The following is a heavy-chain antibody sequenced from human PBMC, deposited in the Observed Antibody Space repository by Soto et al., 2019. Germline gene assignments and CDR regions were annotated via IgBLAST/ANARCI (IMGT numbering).Heavy chain of an antibody. CDR2: IYYSGST. Sequence: QVQLHESGPGLVKPSETLSLSCSVSGGSISSYYWSWIRQPPGKGLEWIGYIYYSGSTKYNPSLKSRVTISVDTSKNQFSLKLTSVTAADTAVYYCARVGYSSSWFWFFELWGRGTLVTVSS. CDR3: ARVGYSSSWFWFFEL. CDR1: GGSISSYY. V-gene: IGHV4-59*01. J-gene: IGHJ2*01. D-gene: IGHD6-13*01.